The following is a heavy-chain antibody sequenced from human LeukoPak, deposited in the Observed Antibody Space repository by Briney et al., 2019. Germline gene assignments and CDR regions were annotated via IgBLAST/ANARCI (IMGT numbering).Heavy chain of an antibody. V-gene: IGHV4-34*01. CDR3: ARVSPNYYDSSGYPYYFDY. J-gene: IGHJ4*02. D-gene: IGHD3-22*01. CDR1: GGSFSGYY. Sequence: SETLSLTCAVYGGSFSGYYWSWLRQPPGKGLEWIGEINHSGSTNYNPSLKSQVTISVDTSKNQFSLKLSSVTAADTAVYYCARVSPNYYDSSGYPYYFDYWGQGTLVTVSS. CDR2: INHSGST.